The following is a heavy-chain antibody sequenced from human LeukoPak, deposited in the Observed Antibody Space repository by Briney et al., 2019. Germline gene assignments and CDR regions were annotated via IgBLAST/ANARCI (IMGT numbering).Heavy chain of an antibody. Sequence: GRSLRLSCAASGFTFSSYAMRWVRQAPGKGLEWVAVISYDGSNKYYADSVKGRFTISRDNSKNTLYLQMNSLRAEDTAVYYCAGGYCSGGSCSLSGPWGQGTLVTVSS. D-gene: IGHD2-15*01. CDR2: ISYDGSNK. J-gene: IGHJ5*02. V-gene: IGHV3-30-3*01. CDR3: AGGYCSGGSCSLSGP. CDR1: GFTFSSYA.